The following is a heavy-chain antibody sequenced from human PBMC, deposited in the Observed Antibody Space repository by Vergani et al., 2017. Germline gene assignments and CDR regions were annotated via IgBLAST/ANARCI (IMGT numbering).Heavy chain of an antibody. CDR2: IFPSGNS. J-gene: IGHJ4*02. CDR3: AKQEVFDWLLEVGHYFDY. Sequence: QLQLQESGSGLVKPSQTLSLTCAVSGDSITNGGFSWNWIRQPPGKGPEWIGYIFPSGNSDYNPSLKNRVSISLDKSKNQFSLWVNSVTAADTAVYFCAKQEVFDWLLEVGHYFDYWGQGTLVTVSS. CDR1: GDSITNGGFS. V-gene: IGHV4-30-2*01. D-gene: IGHD3-9*01.